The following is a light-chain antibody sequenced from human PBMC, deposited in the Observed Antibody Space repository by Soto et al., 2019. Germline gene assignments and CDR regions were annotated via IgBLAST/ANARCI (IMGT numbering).Light chain of an antibody. J-gene: IGLJ1*01. CDR3: SSYPSSSTGV. CDR2: EVS. CDR1: SSDVGAYDY. Sequence: QSVLTQPASVSGSPGQSITISCTGTSSDVGAYDYVSWYQQHPDKAPKLMIYEVSNRPSGVSNRFSGSKSVNTATLTISGPQAEAEADYYCSSYPSSSTGVFGTGTKVTVL. V-gene: IGLV2-14*03.